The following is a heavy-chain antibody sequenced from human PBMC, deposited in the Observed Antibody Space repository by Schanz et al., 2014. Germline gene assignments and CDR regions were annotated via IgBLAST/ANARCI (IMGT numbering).Heavy chain of an antibody. Sequence: QVQLVQSGAEVKKPGSSVTVSCKASGDTLSSYGISWVRQAPGQGLEWMGRIIPIAGITNYAQRFQGRVTITADKSSDTAYMELSSLRSEDTALYYCTRGGYSYALSAFDIWGQGTMVTVSS. D-gene: IGHD5-18*01. V-gene: IGHV1-69*04. J-gene: IGHJ3*02. CDR2: IIPIAGIT. CDR3: TRGGYSYALSAFDI. CDR1: GDTLSSYG.